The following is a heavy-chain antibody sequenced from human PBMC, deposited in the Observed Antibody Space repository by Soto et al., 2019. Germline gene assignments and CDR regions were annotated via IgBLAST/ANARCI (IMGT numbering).Heavy chain of an antibody. V-gene: IGHV3-30-3*01. CDR2: ISYDGSNK. D-gene: IGHD4-17*01. CDR1: GFTFSSYA. CDR3: ATGDSNWFDP. J-gene: IGHJ5*02. Sequence: QVQLVESGGGVVQSGRSLRLSCAASGFTFSSYAMHWVRQAPGKGLEWVAIISYDGSNKYYADSVKGRFTISRDNSKNTLYLQMNSLRAEDTAVYYCATGDSNWFDPWGQGTLVTVSS.